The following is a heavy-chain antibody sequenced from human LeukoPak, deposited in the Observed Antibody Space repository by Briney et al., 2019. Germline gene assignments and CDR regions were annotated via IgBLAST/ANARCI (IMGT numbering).Heavy chain of an antibody. J-gene: IGHJ4*02. V-gene: IGHV3-9*01. Sequence: PGRSLRLSCAASGFTFDDYAMHWVRQAPGKGLEWVSGISWNSGSIGYADSVKGRFTISRDNAKNSLYLQMNSLRADDTAVYFCARDTSTVRYDYWGQGTLVTVSS. D-gene: IGHD4-11*01. CDR3: ARDTSTVRYDY. CDR1: GFTFDDYA. CDR2: ISWNSGSI.